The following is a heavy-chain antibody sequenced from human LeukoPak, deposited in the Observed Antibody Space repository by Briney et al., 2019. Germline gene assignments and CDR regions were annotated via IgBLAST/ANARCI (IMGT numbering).Heavy chain of an antibody. CDR2: IKQDGNEK. CDR3: GREGSSGWHSDY. CDR1: GFTFSSYW. V-gene: IGHV3-7*05. D-gene: IGHD6-25*01. Sequence: GGSLRLSCAASGFTFSSYWISWVRQAPGKGLEWVANIKQDGNEKYFVDSVKGRFTISRDNAKNSLYLQMNSLRAEDTAVYYWGREGSSGWHSDYWGQGTLVSVSS. J-gene: IGHJ4*02.